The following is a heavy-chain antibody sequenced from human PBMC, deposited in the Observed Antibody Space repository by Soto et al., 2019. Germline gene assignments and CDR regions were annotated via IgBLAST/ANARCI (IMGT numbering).Heavy chain of an antibody. CDR3: AKGALLTGYYNNWFDP. CDR1: GFTFSSYA. CDR2: ISGSGGST. V-gene: IGHV3-23*01. D-gene: IGHD3-9*01. Sequence: PGGSLRLSCAASGFTFSSYAMSWVRQAPGKGLEWVSAISGSGGSTYYADSVKGRFTISRDNSKNTLYLQMNSLRAEDTAVYYCAKGALLTGYYNNWFDPWGQGTLVIVSS. J-gene: IGHJ5*02.